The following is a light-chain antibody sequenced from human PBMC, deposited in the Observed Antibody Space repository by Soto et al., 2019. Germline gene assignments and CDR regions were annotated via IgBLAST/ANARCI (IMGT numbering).Light chain of an antibody. CDR3: SSYTSSSTVV. CDR1: SSDVGSYNY. CDR2: DVS. Sequence: QSALTQPASVSGSPGQSITISCTGTSSDVGSYNYVSWYQQHPGKAPKLMIYDVSHRPSGVSNRLSGSNSGNTASLTISGLQAEDEADYYCSSYTSSSTVVFGGGTKLTVL. J-gene: IGLJ3*02. V-gene: IGLV2-14*03.